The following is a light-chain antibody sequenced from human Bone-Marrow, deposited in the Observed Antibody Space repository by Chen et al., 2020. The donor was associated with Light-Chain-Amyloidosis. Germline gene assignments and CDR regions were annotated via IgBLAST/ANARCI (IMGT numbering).Light chain of an antibody. CDR2: DDS. CDR1: NIGSTS. J-gene: IGLJ3*02. V-gene: IGLV3-21*02. CDR3: QVWDRSSDRPV. Sequence: SYVLTQPSSASVAAGQTATIACGGNNIGSTSVHWYQQPPGQAPLPVVYDDSDRPSGIPERLSGSNSGNTATLTISRVEAGDEADYYCQVWDRSSDRPVFGGGTKLTVL.